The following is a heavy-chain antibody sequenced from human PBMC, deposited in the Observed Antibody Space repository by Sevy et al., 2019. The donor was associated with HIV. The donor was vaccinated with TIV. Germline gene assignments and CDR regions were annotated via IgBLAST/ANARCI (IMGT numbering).Heavy chain of an antibody. CDR1: GFTVSSNY. CDR3: ARVGKAWFGELLSDY. Sequence: GSLRLSCAASGFTVSSNYMSWVRQAPGKGLEWVSVIYSGGSTYYADSVKGRFTISRDNSKNTLYLQMNSLRAEDTAVYYCARVGKAWFGELLSDYWGQGTLVTVSS. J-gene: IGHJ4*02. CDR2: IYSGGST. D-gene: IGHD3-10*01. V-gene: IGHV3-53*01.